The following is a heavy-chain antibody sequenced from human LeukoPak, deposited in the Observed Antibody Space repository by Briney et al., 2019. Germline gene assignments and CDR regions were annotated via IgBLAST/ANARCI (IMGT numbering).Heavy chain of an antibody. V-gene: IGHV4-30-2*01. Sequence: SETLSLTCTVSGGSISSGGYYWSWIRQPPGKGLEWIGYIYHSGSTYYNPSLKSRVTISVDRSKNQFSLKLSSVTAADTAVYYCARDVRQYYFDYWGQGTLVTVSS. J-gene: IGHJ4*02. CDR1: GGSISSGGYY. CDR3: ARDVRQYYFDY. CDR2: IYHSGST.